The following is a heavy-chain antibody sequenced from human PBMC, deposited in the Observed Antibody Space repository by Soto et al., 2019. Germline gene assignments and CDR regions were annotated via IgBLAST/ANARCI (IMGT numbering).Heavy chain of an antibody. CDR3: ARDVEYYGSGSYYFDY. Sequence: QVQLVQSGAEVMKPGASVKVSCKASGYTFTSYYMHWVRQAPGQGLEWMGIINPSGGSTTYAQRFEGRVTMTRDTSTSTVYMELSSLRSEDTAVYYCARDVEYYGSGSYYFDYWGQGTLVTVSS. CDR1: GYTFTSYY. D-gene: IGHD3-10*01. V-gene: IGHV1-46*03. CDR2: INPSGGST. J-gene: IGHJ4*02.